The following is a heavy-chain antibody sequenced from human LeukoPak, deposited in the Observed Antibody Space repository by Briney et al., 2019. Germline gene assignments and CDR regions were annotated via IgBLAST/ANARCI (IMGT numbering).Heavy chain of an antibody. D-gene: IGHD3-10*02. CDR2: ISSNSRTK. J-gene: IGHJ4*02. CDR3: ARDLFTC. CDR1: GFTFSSNS. Sequence: GGSLRLSCAASGFTFSSNSMKWVRQAPAKGLEWVLYISSNSRTKFYSDSVKGRFTISRDNAKNSVYLQMNSLRDEDTAVYYCARDLFTCWGLGTLVTVSS. V-gene: IGHV3-48*02.